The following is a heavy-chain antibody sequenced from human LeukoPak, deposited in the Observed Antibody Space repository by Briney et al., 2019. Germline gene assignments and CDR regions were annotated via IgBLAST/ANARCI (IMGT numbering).Heavy chain of an antibody. V-gene: IGHV3-23*01. J-gene: IGHJ6*02. CDR3: AKDPVGIGPFEYYGMDV. CDR1: GFTFSSYA. Sequence: GGSLRLSCAASGFTFSSYAMHWVRQAPGKGLELVSAISGSGGSTYYADSVKGRFTISRDNSKNTLYLQMNSLRAEDTAVYYCAKDPVGIGPFEYYGMDVWGQGTTVTVSS. CDR2: ISGSGGST. D-gene: IGHD2-21*01.